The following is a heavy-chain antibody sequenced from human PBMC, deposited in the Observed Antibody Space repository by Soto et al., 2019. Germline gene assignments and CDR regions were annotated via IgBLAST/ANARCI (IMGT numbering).Heavy chain of an antibody. CDR3: TTDSYSSITIVRFDY. V-gene: IGHV3-73*01. J-gene: IGHJ4*01. Sequence: PGGSQRLSWAASGVNFGGSAMHWVRQAYGKGLEWVGRIRSKANSYATAYAASVKGRFTISRDDSKNTAYLQMNSLKTEDTAVYYCTTDSYSSITIVRFDYWGHGTLVTVSS. CDR1: GVNFGGSA. D-gene: IGHD2-2*01. CDR2: IRSKANSYAT.